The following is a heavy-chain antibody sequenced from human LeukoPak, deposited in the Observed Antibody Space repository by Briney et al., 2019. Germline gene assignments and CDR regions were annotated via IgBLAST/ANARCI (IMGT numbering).Heavy chain of an antibody. CDR3: AKGEGLGGYELLDAFDI. CDR2: ISGSGGRT. D-gene: IGHD5-12*01. V-gene: IGHV3-23*01. CDR1: GFTFSSYA. J-gene: IGHJ3*02. Sequence: GGSLRLSCAASGFTFSSYAMSWARQAPGKGLDWVSTISGSGGRTYYADSVKGRFTISRDNSKNTLYLQMNNLRAEDTAVYYCAKGEGLGGYELLDAFDIWGQGIMVTVSS.